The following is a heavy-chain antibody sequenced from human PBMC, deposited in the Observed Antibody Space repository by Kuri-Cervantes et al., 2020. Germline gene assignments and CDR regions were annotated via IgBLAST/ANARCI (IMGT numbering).Heavy chain of an antibody. J-gene: IGHJ6*02. Sequence: GESLKISCAASGFTFSGSAMHWVRQASGKGLEWVGRIRSKANSYATAYAASVKGRFTISRDDSKNTAYLQMNSLKTEDTAVYYCARRRNYYGSGLYQNDYGMDVWGQGTTVTVSS. V-gene: IGHV3-73*01. CDR3: ARRRNYYGSGLYQNDYGMDV. D-gene: IGHD3-10*01. CDR1: GFTFSGSA. CDR2: IRSKANSYAT.